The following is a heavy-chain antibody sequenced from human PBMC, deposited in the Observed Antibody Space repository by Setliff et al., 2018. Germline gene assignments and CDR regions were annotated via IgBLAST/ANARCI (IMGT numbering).Heavy chain of an antibody. V-gene: IGHV3-7*03. CDR1: GLSYTNDW. CDR2: INPHGSEK. Sequence: PGGSLRLSCTASGLSYTNDWVSWVRQAPGKGLEWLASINPHGSEKYYADSVKGRFTISRDNSKNTLYLQMSSLTTEDTAVYYCRLWFGELLRDYWGQGTLVTVSS. D-gene: IGHD3-10*01. CDR3: RLWFGELLRDY. J-gene: IGHJ4*02.